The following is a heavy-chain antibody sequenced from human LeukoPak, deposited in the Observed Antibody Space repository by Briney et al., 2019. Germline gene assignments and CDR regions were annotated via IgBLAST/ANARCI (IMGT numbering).Heavy chain of an antibody. D-gene: IGHD3-10*01. J-gene: IGHJ3*02. Sequence: GESLKISCKGSGYSFTSYWIGWVRQMPGKGLEWRGIIYPGDSDTRYSPSFQGQVTISADKSISTAYLQWSSLKASDTAMYYCARGLWFGELLRAFDIWGQGTMVTVSS. CDR1: GYSFTSYW. CDR3: ARGLWFGELLRAFDI. CDR2: IYPGDSDT. V-gene: IGHV5-51*01.